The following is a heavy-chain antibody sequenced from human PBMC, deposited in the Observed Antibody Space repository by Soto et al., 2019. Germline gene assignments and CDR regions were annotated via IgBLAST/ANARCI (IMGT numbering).Heavy chain of an antibody. D-gene: IGHD1-7*01. CDR3: ARVISWNYNFDY. CDR1: GYSFTSHY. CDR2: INPSGGST. J-gene: IGHJ4*02. V-gene: IGHV1-46*01. Sequence: QVQLVQSGAEVKKPGASVKVSCKASGYSFTSHYIHWVRQAPGQGLEWMGIINPSGGSTSYAQKFQGRVTMTSDTSTSTVYMELSSLRSEDTAVYYCARVISWNYNFDYWGQGTLVTISS.